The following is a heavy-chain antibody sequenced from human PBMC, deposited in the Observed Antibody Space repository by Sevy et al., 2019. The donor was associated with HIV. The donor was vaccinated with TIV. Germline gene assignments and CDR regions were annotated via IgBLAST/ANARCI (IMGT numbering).Heavy chain of an antibody. D-gene: IGHD6-13*01. Sequence: GGSLRLSCAASGFTFSSFSMNWVRQAPGKGPEWISYISTRSSAIYYEDSMKGRFTISTDNSTNSLYLQMNSLRAEDTAVYYCARESASGTPGGVYYYYYNMDVWGQGTTVTVSS. J-gene: IGHJ6*02. CDR1: GFTFSSFS. CDR2: ISTRSSAI. CDR3: ARESASGTPGGVYYYYYNMDV. V-gene: IGHV3-48*01.